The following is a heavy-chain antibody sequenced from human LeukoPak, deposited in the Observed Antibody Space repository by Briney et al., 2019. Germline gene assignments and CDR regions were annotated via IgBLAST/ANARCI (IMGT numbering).Heavy chain of an antibody. CDR3: ARDGGYSSSWFPFDY. D-gene: IGHD6-13*01. V-gene: IGHV4-59*01. J-gene: IGHJ4*02. CDR2: IYYSGST. Sequence: SETLSLTCTVSGGSISSYYWSWIRQPPGKGLEWIGYIYYSGSTNYNPSLKSRVTISVDTSKNQFSLKLSSVTAADTAVCYCARDGGYSSSWFPFDYWGQGTLVTVSS. CDR1: GGSISSYY.